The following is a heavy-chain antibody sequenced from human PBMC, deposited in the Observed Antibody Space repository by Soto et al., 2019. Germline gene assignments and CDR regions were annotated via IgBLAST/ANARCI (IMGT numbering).Heavy chain of an antibody. CDR2: IGGSGGST. CDR3: AKWAQWIGGMDV. V-gene: IGHV3-23*01. CDR1: GFTFSNYA. D-gene: IGHD3-16*01. Sequence: EVQLLESGGGLVQPGGSLRLSCAASGFTFSNYAMSWVRQAPGKGLEWVSGIGGSGGSTYYADSVKGRFTISRDNSNNTLYLQMNSLRAEDTAVYYCAKWAQWIGGMDVWGQGTTDTVAS. J-gene: IGHJ6*02.